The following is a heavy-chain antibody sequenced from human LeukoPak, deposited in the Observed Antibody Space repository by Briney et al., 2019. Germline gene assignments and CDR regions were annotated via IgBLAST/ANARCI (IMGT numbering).Heavy chain of an antibody. D-gene: IGHD3-22*01. J-gene: IGHJ4*02. CDR3: ESSGTYDSSGYHDY. V-gene: IGHV1-2*02. Sequence: ASVKVSCKASGYTLTGYYMHWVRQAPGQGLEWMGWINPNSGGTNYAQKFQGRVTMTRDTSISTAYMELSRLRSDDAAVYYCESSGTYDSSGYHDYWGQGTLVTVSS. CDR2: INPNSGGT. CDR1: GYTLTGYY.